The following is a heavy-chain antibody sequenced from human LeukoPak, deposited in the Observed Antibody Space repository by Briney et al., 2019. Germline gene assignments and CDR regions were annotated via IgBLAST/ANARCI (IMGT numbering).Heavy chain of an antibody. J-gene: IGHJ6*02. Sequence: GRSLRLSCAASGFTFDDYAMHWVQQAPGKGLEWVSGISWNSDIIGYADSVKGRFTISRDSAKNSLYLQLNSLRPEDTAFYYCAKDIRSIVVPPDAMDVWGQGTTVTVSS. V-gene: IGHV3-9*01. D-gene: IGHD2-2*01. CDR2: ISWNSDII. CDR3: AKDIRSIVVPPDAMDV. CDR1: GFTFDDYA.